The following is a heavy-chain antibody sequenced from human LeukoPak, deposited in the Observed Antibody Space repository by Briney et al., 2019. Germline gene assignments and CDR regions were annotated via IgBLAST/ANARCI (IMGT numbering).Heavy chain of an antibody. CDR3: AREVVGTTVTIEFDY. CDR2: INPNSGGT. Sequence: GASVNVSCKASGYTFTGYYMHWVRQAPGQGLEWMGWINPNSGGTNYAQKFQGRVTMTRDTSISTAYMELSRLRSDDTAVYYCAREVVGTTVTIEFDYWGQGTLVTVSS. J-gene: IGHJ4*02. V-gene: IGHV1-2*02. D-gene: IGHD4-11*01. CDR1: GYTFTGYY.